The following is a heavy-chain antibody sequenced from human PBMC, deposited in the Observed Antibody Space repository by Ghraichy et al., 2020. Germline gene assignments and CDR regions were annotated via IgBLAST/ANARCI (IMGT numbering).Heavy chain of an antibody. CDR1: GFTFSSYA. Sequence: GGSLRLSCAASGFTFSSYAMSWARQAPGKGLEWVSAISGSGGSTYYADSVKGRFTISRDNSKNKLYLQMNSLRADDTAVYYCAKELLGWFGELLSAFDYWGQGTLVTVAS. J-gene: IGHJ4*02. CDR2: ISGSGGST. D-gene: IGHD3-10*01. CDR3: AKELLGWFGELLSAFDY. V-gene: IGHV3-23*01.